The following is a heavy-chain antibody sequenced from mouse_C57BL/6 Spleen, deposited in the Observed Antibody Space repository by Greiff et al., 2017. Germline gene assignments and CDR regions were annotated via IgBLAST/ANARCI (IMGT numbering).Heavy chain of an antibody. V-gene: IGHV1-82*01. CDR1: GYAFSSSW. J-gene: IGHJ1*03. Sequence: VQLQQSGPELVKPGASVKISCKASGYAFSSSWMNWVKQRPGKGLEWIGRIYPGDGDTNYNGKFKGKATLTADKSSSTAYMQLSSLTSEDSAVYFCAISSYYPGYFDVWGTGTTVTVSS. CDR3: AISSYYPGYFDV. CDR2: IYPGDGDT. D-gene: IGHD1-1*01.